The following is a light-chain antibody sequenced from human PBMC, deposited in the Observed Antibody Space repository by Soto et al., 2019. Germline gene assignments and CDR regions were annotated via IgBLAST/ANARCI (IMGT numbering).Light chain of an antibody. CDR3: QQYNTFWT. CDR1: QNINNY. J-gene: IGKJ1*01. V-gene: IGKV1-33*01. Sequence: DIQMTQSPSSLSASVGERVTITCQASQNINNYLNWYQQKPGRAPKLLIYDASNLEAGVPSRFRGSGSGTEFTPTISSLQPDDVATYYCQQYNTFWTFGQGTKVDIK. CDR2: DAS.